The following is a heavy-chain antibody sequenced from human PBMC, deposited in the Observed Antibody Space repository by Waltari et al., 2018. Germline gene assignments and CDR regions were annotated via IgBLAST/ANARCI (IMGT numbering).Heavy chain of an antibody. J-gene: IGHJ3*02. CDR1: GGTFSSYA. V-gene: IGHV1-69*01. CDR3: AREGPGIAAAGLDAFDN. D-gene: IGHD6-13*01. CDR2: IIPIFGTA. Sequence: QVQLVQSGAEVKKPGSSVKVSCKASGGTFSSYAISWVRQAPGQGLEWMGGIIPIFGTANYAQKFQGRVTITADESTSTAYMELSSLRSEDTAVYYCAREGPGIAAAGLDAFDNWGQGTMVTVSS.